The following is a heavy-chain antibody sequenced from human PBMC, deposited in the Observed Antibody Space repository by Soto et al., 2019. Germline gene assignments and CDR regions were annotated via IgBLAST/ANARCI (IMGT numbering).Heavy chain of an antibody. CDR1: GGSISSGGYY. J-gene: IGHJ4*02. Sequence: QVQLQESGPGLVKPSQTLSLTCTVSGGSISSGGYYWSWIRQHPGKGLEWIGYIYYSGSTYYNPSLRCQVTLSVDPSKTQFSLKRGSVTAAATALYSCAGPLPPAGRAAWVDYWGQETLSTASS. D-gene: IGHD6-13*01. CDR3: AGPLPPAGRAAWVDY. V-gene: IGHV4-31*01. CDR2: IYYSGST.